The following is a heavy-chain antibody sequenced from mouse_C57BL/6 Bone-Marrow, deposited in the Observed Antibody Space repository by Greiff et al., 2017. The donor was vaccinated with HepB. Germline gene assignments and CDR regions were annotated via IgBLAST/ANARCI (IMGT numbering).Heavy chain of an antibody. CDR2: LYPGSGST. D-gene: IGHD1-1*01. V-gene: IGHV1-55*01. J-gene: IGHJ4*01. Sequence: QVQLQQPGAELVKPGASVKMSCKASGYTFTSYWITWVKQRPGQGLEWFGDLYPGSGSTNYNEKFKSKTTLTVDTSSSTAYMQLSSLTSEDSAVYDSERSPMTTVDYAMDYWGKGTTVTVSS. CDR3: ERSPMTTVDYAMDY. CDR1: GYTFTSYW.